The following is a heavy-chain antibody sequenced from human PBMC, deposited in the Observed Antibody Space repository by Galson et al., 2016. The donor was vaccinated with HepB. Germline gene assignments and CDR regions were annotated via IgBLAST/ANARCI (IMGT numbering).Heavy chain of an antibody. D-gene: IGHD1-20*01. CDR1: GFTFSAST. V-gene: IGHV3-48*01. Sequence: SLRLSCAASGFTFSASTMNWVRQTPEKGLEWVSYINAPSDAIYYADSVKGRFTISRDNSKNTVALQMHSLKVEDTAVYFCAKGSGRAGYNCVPIESWGQGTLVPVSS. CDR2: INAPSDAI. J-gene: IGHJ4*02. CDR3: AKGSGRAGYNCVPIES.